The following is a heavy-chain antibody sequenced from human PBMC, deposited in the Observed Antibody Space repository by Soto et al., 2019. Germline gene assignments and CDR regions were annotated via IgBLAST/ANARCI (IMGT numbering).Heavy chain of an antibody. V-gene: IGHV1-69*13. CDR3: ARDGNDYDSSGYLSMDF. Sequence: GASVKVSCKASGGTFSSYAISWVRQAPGQGLEWMGGIIPIFGTANYAQKFQGRVTITADESTSTAYIELSSLRSEDTAVYYCARDGNDYDSSGYLSMDFWGQGTTVTVAS. D-gene: IGHD3-22*01. J-gene: IGHJ6*02. CDR2: IIPIFGTA. CDR1: GGTFSSYA.